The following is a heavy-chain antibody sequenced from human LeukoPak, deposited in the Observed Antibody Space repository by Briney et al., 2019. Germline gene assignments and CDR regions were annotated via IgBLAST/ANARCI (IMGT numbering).Heavy chain of an antibody. V-gene: IGHV3-74*01. CDR2: INTDGTTT. CDR3: VTAGGSGSYGRFDP. D-gene: IGHD3-10*01. Sequence: GGSLRLSCAASGFMFSAYWMHWVRQTPGKGLVWVSRINTDGTTTNYADAVKGRFTIFRDNAKKTVYLQMNSLRDEDTAEYYCVTAGGSGSYGRFDPWGQGTLVSVSS. CDR1: GFMFSAYW. J-gene: IGHJ5*02.